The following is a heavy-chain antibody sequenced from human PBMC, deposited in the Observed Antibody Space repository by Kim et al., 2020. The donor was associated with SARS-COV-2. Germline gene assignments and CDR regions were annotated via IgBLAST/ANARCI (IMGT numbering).Heavy chain of an antibody. CDR3: ATGRGYSYCLDY. CDR2: ITSYNGNT. J-gene: IGHJ4*02. D-gene: IGHD5-18*01. V-gene: IGHV1-18*01. CDR1: GYTFTSYA. Sequence: ASVKVSCKTSGYTFTSYAINWVRQAPGQGLEWMGWITSYNGNTNYAQKVHGRVTMTTDTSTSTAYMELTSLTSDDTAVYYWATGRGYSYCLDYWGQGTLVTVSS.